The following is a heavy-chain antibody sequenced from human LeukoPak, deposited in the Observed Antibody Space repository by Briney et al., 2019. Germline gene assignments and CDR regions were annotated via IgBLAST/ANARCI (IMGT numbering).Heavy chain of an antibody. CDR3: ARGADIVVVVAAISL. D-gene: IGHD2-15*01. Sequence: GGSLRLSCAASGVTFSSYAMHWVRQAPGKGLEWVAVISYDGGNKYYADSVKGRFTISRDNSKNTLYLQMNSLRAEDTAVYYCARGADIVVVVAAISLWGQGTLVTVSS. CDR2: ISYDGGNK. CDR1: GVTFSSYA. V-gene: IGHV3-30*01. J-gene: IGHJ4*02.